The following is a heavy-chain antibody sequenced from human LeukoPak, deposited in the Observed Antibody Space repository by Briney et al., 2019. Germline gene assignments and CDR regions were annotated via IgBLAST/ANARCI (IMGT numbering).Heavy chain of an antibody. J-gene: IGHJ4*02. CDR3: ARTGYSSQPDY. CDR1: SSYA. V-gene: IGHV4-39*01. Sequence: SSYAMSWVRQPPGKGLEWIGSIYYSGSTYYNPSLKSRVTISVDTSKNQFSLKLSSVTAADTAVYYCARTGYSSQPDYWGQGTLVTVSS. CDR2: IYYSGST. D-gene: IGHD6-19*01.